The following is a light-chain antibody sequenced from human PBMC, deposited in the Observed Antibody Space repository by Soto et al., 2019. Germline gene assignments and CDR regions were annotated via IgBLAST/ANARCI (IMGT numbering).Light chain of an antibody. CDR3: QQYGSSPLT. V-gene: IGKV3-20*01. CDR2: GAS. J-gene: IGKJ4*01. CDR1: QSVSSSY. Sequence: EIVLTQSPGTLSLSPGERATLSCRASQSVSSSYLAWYQQKPGQAPRLLIYGASSRATGIPDRFSGSGSGTDFTLTISILEPGDVAVYYCQQYGSSPLTFGGGTKVEIK.